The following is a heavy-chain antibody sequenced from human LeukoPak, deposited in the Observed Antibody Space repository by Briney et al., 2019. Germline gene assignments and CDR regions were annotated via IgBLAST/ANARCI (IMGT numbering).Heavy chain of an antibody. D-gene: IGHD6-6*01. CDR2: IKQDGREK. CDR1: GFIFSSYW. J-gene: IGHJ4*02. CDR3: ARDLDPSSSPFPYYFDY. Sequence: PGGSLRLSCAASGFIFSSYWMSWVRQAPGKGLEWVANIKQDGREKYYVDSVKGRFTISRDNAKNSLYLQMNSLRAEDTAVYYCARDLDPSSSPFPYYFDYWGQGTLVTVSS. V-gene: IGHV3-7*01.